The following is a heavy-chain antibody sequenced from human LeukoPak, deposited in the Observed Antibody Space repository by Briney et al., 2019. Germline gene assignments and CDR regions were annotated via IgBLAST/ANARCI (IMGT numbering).Heavy chain of an antibody. V-gene: IGHV4-31*03. CDR2: IYYSGST. D-gene: IGHD1-26*01. CDR1: GGSISSGGYY. CDR3: ARVQTRWEGLDP. J-gene: IGHJ5*02. Sequence: KPSETLSLTCTVSGGSISSGGYYWSWIRQHPGKGLEWMGYIYYSGSTYYNPSLKSRVTISVDTSKNKFSLKLSSVTAADTAVYYCARVQTRWEGLDPWGQGTLVTVSS.